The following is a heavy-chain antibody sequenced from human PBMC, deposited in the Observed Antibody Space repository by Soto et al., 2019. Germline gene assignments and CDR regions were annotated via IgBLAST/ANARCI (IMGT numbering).Heavy chain of an antibody. CDR3: ARDRDGYNSLDY. V-gene: IGHV4-31*03. D-gene: IGHD5-12*01. J-gene: IGHJ4*02. CDR1: GDSISSGGSY. CDR2: ISYSGST. Sequence: QVQLQESGPGLVKPSQTLFLTCTVSGDSISSGGSYCSWNRQHPVKGLQRIGYISYSGSTYYNPSLKSRVTISVDTSNNPFSLKLGSVTAADTAVYYCARDRDGYNSLDYWCQGTLVTVSS.